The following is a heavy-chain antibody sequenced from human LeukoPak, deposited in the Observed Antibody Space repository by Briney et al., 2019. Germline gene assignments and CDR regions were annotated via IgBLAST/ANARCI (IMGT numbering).Heavy chain of an antibody. CDR2: IKSDGSGI. D-gene: IGHD1/OR15-1a*01. Sequence: GGSLRLSCAVSVFPLSNSWMDWVRQAPGKGLEGVANIKSDGSGISYMDSVNGRFIIYRDNERNSLYLQMNSLRVEDTAVYFCAGGNSMDVWGKGTAVTVSS. CDR3: AGGNSMDV. V-gene: IGHV3-7*03. J-gene: IGHJ6*04. CDR1: VFPLSNSW.